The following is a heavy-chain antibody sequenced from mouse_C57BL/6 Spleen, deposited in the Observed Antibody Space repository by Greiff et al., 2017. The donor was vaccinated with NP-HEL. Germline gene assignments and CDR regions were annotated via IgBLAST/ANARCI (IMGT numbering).Heavy chain of an antibody. CDR3: ARHATAQATLGAMDY. Sequence: EVMLVESGGGLVKPGGSLKLSCAASGFTFSDYGMHWVRQAPEKGLEWVAYISSGSSTIYYADTVKGRFPISSDNAKNTLFLQMTSLRSEDTAMYDCARHATAQATLGAMDYWGQGTSVTVSS. V-gene: IGHV5-17*01. J-gene: IGHJ4*01. CDR2: ISSGSSTI. CDR1: GFTFSDYG. D-gene: IGHD3-2*02.